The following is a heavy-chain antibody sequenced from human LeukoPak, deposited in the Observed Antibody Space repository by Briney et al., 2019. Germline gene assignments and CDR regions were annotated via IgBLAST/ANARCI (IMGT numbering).Heavy chain of an antibody. Sequence: GGSLRLSCAASGFTFSSYAMTWVRQAPGKGLEWVSSIGESGSTTYYADSVKGRFTISRDNSKNTLYLQMNSLRAEDTAVYYCARLYSSSDYWGQGTLVTVSS. CDR1: GFTFSSYA. J-gene: IGHJ4*02. V-gene: IGHV3-23*01. CDR2: IGESGSTT. D-gene: IGHD6-6*01. CDR3: ARLYSSSDY.